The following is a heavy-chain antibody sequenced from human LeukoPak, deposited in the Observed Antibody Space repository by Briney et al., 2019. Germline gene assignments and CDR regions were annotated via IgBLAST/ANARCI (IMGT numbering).Heavy chain of an antibody. Sequence: GGSLRLSCAASGFTFSSYRMNWVRQAPGKGLEWVSSISSSSSYIYYADSVKGRFTISRDNAKNSLYLQMNSLRVEDTAVYYCSRTVTTMGFDYWGQGTLVTVS. D-gene: IGHD4-17*01. CDR2: ISSSSSYI. CDR3: SRTVTTMGFDY. CDR1: GFTFSSYR. J-gene: IGHJ4*02. V-gene: IGHV3-21*01.